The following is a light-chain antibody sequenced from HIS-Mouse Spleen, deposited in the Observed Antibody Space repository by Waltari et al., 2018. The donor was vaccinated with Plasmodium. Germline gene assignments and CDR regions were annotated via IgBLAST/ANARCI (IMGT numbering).Light chain of an antibody. CDR3: QQRSNWLT. J-gene: IGKJ4*01. CDR1: QSVSSY. V-gene: IGKV3-11*01. CDR2: DAS. Sequence: EIVLTQSPATLSLSPGERATPSCRASQSVSSYLAWYQQKPGQAPSLLIYDASNRATGIPARFSGSGSGTDFTLTISSLEPEDFAVYYCQQRSNWLTFGGGTKVEIK.